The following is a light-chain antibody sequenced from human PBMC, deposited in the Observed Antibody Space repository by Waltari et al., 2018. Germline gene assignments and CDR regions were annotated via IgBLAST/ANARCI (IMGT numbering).Light chain of an antibody. V-gene: IGKV1-39*01. CDR2: AAS. CDR3: QQSNSTPLT. Sequence: DIQLSQSPSSLSASVGDRVTITCRASQSISSYLTWYQQKAGKAPKLLLYAASSLQSGVPSRFSGSGSGTDFTLTISSLQPEDFATYYCQQSNSTPLTFGGGTKVEIK. CDR1: QSISSY. J-gene: IGKJ4*01.